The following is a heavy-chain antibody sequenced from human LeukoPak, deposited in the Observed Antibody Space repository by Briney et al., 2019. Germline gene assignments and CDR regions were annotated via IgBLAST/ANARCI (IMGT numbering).Heavy chain of an antibody. J-gene: IGHJ2*01. Sequence: PGGSLRLSCAASGFTFSSYDMHWVRQATGKGLEWVSAIGTAGDTYYPGSVKGRFTISRENAKNSLYLQMNSLRAGDTAVYYCARGGATVTHDWYFDLWGCGTLVTVSS. CDR3: ARGGATVTHDWYFDL. V-gene: IGHV3-13*01. CDR1: GFTFSSYD. CDR2: IGTAGDT. D-gene: IGHD4-17*01.